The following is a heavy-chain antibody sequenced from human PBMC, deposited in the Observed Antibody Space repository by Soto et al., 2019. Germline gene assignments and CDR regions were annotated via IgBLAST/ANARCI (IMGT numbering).Heavy chain of an antibody. CDR1: GFTFSSYW. CDR3: ARGETRHSSSSVD. Sequence: EVQLVESGGGLVQPGGSLRLSCAASGFTFSSYWMHWVRQAPGKGLVWVSRINTDGSSTSYADSVKGRFTISRDNAKTTLYLQMNSLTAEDSDVYSCARGETRHSSSSVDWAQGTLVTVSS. J-gene: IGHJ4*02. D-gene: IGHD6-6*01. CDR2: INTDGSST. V-gene: IGHV3-74*01.